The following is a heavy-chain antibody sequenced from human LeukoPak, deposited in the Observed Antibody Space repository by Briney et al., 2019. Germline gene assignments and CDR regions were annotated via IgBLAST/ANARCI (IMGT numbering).Heavy chain of an antibody. V-gene: IGHV3-21*01. CDR1: GFTFSSYS. J-gene: IGHJ4*02. CDR3: ARGYQLLSRVSDY. CDR2: ISSSSSYI. D-gene: IGHD2-2*01. Sequence: GGSLRLSCAASGFTFSSYSMNWLRQAPGQGLEWVSSISSSSSYIYYADSVKGRFTISRDNAKNSLYLQMNSLRAEDTAVYYCARGYQLLSRVSDYWGQGTLVTVSS.